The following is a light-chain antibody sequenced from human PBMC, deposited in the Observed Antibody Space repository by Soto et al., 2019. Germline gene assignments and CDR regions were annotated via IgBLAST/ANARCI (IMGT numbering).Light chain of an antibody. V-gene: IGKV1-39*01. Sequence: SLVALVLKKKTINYRASQTISRYLNWYQQRPGKAPNLLIYSASSLQSGVPSRFSGSGSGADFTLTISRLQPEDFATYYCQQSYITPVTFGPGTKVDIK. CDR1: QTISRY. CDR3: QQSYITPVT. J-gene: IGKJ1*01. CDR2: SAS.